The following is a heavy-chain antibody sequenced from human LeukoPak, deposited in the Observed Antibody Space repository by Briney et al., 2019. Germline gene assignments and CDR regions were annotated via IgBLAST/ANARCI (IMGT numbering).Heavy chain of an antibody. D-gene: IGHD3-10*01. CDR1: GFTFSTHG. CDR2: ISGDFSDT. CDR3: ARDTHYYGSGNLFWFDP. J-gene: IGHJ5*02. Sequence: GGSLRLSCAASGFTFSTHGMGWVRQAPGKGLEWVSAISGDFSDTYYADSVKGRFTISRDNAENSLYLQMNSLRAEDTAVYYCARDTHYYGSGNLFWFDPWGQGTLVTVSS. V-gene: IGHV3-21*01.